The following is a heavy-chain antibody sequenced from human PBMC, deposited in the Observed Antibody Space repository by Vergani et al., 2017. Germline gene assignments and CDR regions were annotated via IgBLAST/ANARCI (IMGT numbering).Heavy chain of an antibody. V-gene: IGHV4-59*11. CDR2: IHYSENT. CDR3: ARQRPGSGWSPGDFDD. Sequence: QVQLQESGPGLVKSSETLSLTCSVSLDSIRNLYCNWIRQPPGKGLEWIGSIHYSENTNSNPSLKTRVTISVDTSKNQFSLTLTSVTAADTAVYFCARQRPGSGWSPGDFDDWGQGILVTVSS. J-gene: IGHJ4*02. CDR1: LDSIRNLY. D-gene: IGHD6-19*01.